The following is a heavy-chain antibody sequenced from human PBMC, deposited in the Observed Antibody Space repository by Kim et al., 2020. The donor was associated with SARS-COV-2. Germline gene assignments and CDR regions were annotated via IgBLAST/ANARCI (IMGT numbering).Heavy chain of an antibody. V-gene: IGHV3-21*01. CDR1: RFTFPTYH. CDR3: ARFDANGLDV. CDR2: ISFSGTYI. J-gene: IGHJ6*02. D-gene: IGHD3-9*01. Sequence: GGSLRLSCAASRFTFPTYHMNWVRQAPGKGLEWVSSISFSGTYIYYADSVRGRFTISRDNAKDSLYLQMNSLRAEDTGVYYCARFDANGLDVWGQGTRV.